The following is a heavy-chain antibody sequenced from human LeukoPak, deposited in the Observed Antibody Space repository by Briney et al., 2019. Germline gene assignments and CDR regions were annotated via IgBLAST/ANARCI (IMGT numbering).Heavy chain of an antibody. CDR1: GFTFSDHY. CDR3: ARYYYGSGSYNALYYFDY. D-gene: IGHD3-10*01. J-gene: IGHJ4*02. CDR2: ISSSSSYT. V-gene: IGHV3-11*06. Sequence: PGGSLRLSCAASGFTFSDHYMDWVRQAPGRGLEWVSYISSSSSYTNYADSVKGRFTISRDNAKNSLYLQMNSLRAEDTAVYYCARYYYGSGSYNALYYFDYWGQGTLVTVSS.